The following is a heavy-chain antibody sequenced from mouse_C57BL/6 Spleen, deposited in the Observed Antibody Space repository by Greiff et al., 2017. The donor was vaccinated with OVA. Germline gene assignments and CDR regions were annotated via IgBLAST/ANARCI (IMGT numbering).Heavy chain of an antibody. CDR1: GFTFSSYA. Sequence: EVHLVESGGGLVKPGGSLKLSCAASGFTFSSYAMSWVRQTPEKRLEWVATISDGGSYTYYPDNVKGRFTISRDNAKNNLYLQMSHLKSEDTAMYYCARDLTGTDYFDYWGQGTTLTVSS. J-gene: IGHJ2*01. V-gene: IGHV5-4*01. D-gene: IGHD4-1*01. CDR2: ISDGGSYT. CDR3: ARDLTGTDYFDY.